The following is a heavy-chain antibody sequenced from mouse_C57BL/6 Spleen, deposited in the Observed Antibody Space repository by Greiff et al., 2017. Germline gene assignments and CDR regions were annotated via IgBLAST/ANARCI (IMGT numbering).Heavy chain of an antibody. CDR1: GFTFSDSG. V-gene: IGHV5-17*01. CDR3: ARPYHGYDGFAY. J-gene: IGHJ3*01. D-gene: IGHD2-9*01. Sequence: EVHLVESGGGLVKPGGSLKLSCAASGFTFSDSGMPWVRQAQEKGLEWVAYISSGSSTIYYADTVKGRFTISRDNAKNTLFLQMTSLRSEDTAMYYCARPYHGYDGFAYWGQGTLVTVSA. CDR2: ISSGSSTI.